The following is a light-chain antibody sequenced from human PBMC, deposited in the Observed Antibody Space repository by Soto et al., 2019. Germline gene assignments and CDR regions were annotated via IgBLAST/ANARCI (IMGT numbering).Light chain of an antibody. Sequence: EIVLTQSPGTLSLSPGERATLSCRTSQSVTSTYLAWYQQTPGQAPRLLIYGTSNRATGVPDRFSGSGSGTDFTLNISGLEPEDFAVYYRQQSESSPRTFGQGTKVEIK. CDR1: QSVTSTY. CDR2: GTS. CDR3: QQSESSPRT. V-gene: IGKV3-20*01. J-gene: IGKJ1*01.